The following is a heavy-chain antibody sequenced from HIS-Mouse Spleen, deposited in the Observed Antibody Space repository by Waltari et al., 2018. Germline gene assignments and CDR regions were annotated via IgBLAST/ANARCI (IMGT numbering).Heavy chain of an antibody. D-gene: IGHD6-6*01. CDR3: AKDRIAARPSAAFDI. V-gene: IGHV3-33*06. J-gene: IGHJ3*02. CDR2: IWYDGSNK. CDR1: GFTFRSSG. Sequence: QVQLVESGGGVVQPGRSRRLACAASGFTFRSSGLTWVGQAPGKGLEWWAVIWYDGSNKYYADSVKGRFTISRDNSKNTLYLQMNSLRAEDTAVYYCAKDRIAARPSAAFDIWGQGTMVTVSS.